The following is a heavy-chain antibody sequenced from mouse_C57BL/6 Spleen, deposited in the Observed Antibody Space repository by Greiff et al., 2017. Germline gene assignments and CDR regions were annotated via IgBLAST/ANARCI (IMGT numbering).Heavy chain of an antibody. D-gene: IGHD1-1*01. V-gene: IGHV1-39*01. Sequence: EVKLQESGPELVKPGASVKISCKASGYSFTDYNMNWVKQSNGKSLEWIGVINPNYGTTSYNQKFKGKATLTVDQSSSTAYMQLNSLTSEDSAVYYCAREVYGSSSYWYFDVWGTGTTVTVSS. J-gene: IGHJ1*03. CDR3: AREVYGSSSYWYFDV. CDR2: INPNYGTT. CDR1: GYSFTDYN.